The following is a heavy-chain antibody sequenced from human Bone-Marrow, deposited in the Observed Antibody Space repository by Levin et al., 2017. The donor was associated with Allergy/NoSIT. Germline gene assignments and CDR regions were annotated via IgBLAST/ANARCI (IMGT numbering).Heavy chain of an antibody. CDR3: ARALIVGATSGGDY. CDR1: GFTFSSYW. D-gene: IGHD1-26*01. V-gene: IGHV3-74*01. J-gene: IGHJ4*02. Sequence: PGGSLRLSCAASGFTFSSYWMHWVRQAPGKGLVWVSHINGDGSSTNYADSVKGRFTISRDNAKNTLYLQMNSLRSDDTAVYYCARALIVGATSGGDYWGQGTLVTVSS. CDR2: INGDGSST.